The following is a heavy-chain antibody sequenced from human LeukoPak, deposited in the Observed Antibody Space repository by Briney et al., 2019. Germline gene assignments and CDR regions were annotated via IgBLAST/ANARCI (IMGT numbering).Heavy chain of an antibody. CDR1: GGSVRRGNYY. D-gene: IGHD6-6*01. CDR3: ARWSGSVTARNYYYYMDV. J-gene: IGHJ6*03. CDR2: IYTSGTT. Sequence: SETLSLTCTISGGSVRRGNYYWTWIRQPAGSGLEWIGRIYTSGTTDYNPSLRTRVTISVDASRNQFSLNLSSVTAADTAVYYCARWSGSVTARNYYYYMDVWGEGTTVTVSS. V-gene: IGHV4-61*02.